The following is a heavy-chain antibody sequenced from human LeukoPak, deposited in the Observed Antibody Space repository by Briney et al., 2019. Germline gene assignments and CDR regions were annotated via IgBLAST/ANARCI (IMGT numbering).Heavy chain of an antibody. CDR3: ARGPTGSGYYLYYFDY. J-gene: IGHJ4*02. Sequence: SETLSLTCTVSGYSISTGYYWDWIRQPPGKGLEWIGTFYHGGSTYYNPSLKSRVTISVDTSKNQFSLNLTSVTAADTAVYYCARGPTGSGYYLYYFDYWGQGTLVTVSS. D-gene: IGHD3-22*01. CDR1: GYSISTGYY. V-gene: IGHV4-38-2*02. CDR2: FYHGGST.